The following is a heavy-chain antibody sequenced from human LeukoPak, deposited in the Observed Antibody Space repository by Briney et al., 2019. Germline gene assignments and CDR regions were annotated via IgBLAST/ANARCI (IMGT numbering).Heavy chain of an antibody. CDR3: ARVRADPSRNDAFDI. V-gene: IGHV3-48*04. J-gene: IGHJ3*02. CDR2: ISSSSSTI. D-gene: IGHD3-10*01. Sequence: GGSLRLSCAASGFTFSSYSMNWVRQAPGKGLEWVSYISSSSSTIYYADSVKGRFTISRDNAKNSLYLQMNSLRAEDTAVYYCARVRADPSRNDAFDIWGQGTMVTVSS. CDR1: GFTFSSYS.